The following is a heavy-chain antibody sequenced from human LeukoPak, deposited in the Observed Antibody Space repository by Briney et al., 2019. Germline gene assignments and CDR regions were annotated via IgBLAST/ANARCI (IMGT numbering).Heavy chain of an antibody. CDR2: ISYDGSNK. Sequence: SGGSLRLSCAASGFTFSSYAMHWVRQAPGKGLEWVAVISYDGSNKYYADSVKGRFTISRDNSKNTLYLQMNSLRAEDTAVYYCAREADDYGDPRFDYWGQGTLVTVSS. J-gene: IGHJ4*02. D-gene: IGHD4-17*01. V-gene: IGHV3-30-3*01. CDR1: GFTFSSYA. CDR3: AREADDYGDPRFDY.